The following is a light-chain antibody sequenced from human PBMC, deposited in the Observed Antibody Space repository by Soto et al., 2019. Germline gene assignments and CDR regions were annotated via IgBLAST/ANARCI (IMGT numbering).Light chain of an antibody. CDR2: GPS. CDR3: HQYASSPQT. J-gene: IGKJ1*01. CDR1: QSVAKNY. Sequence: ENVLTQSPGTLSLSPGERATLSCRASQSVAKNYLAWYQQEPGQAPRLLVYGPSNRATGIPDRFSGSGSGTHFTRTISRLEPEDFAVYYCHQYASSPQTFGQGTKVEVK. V-gene: IGKV3-20*01.